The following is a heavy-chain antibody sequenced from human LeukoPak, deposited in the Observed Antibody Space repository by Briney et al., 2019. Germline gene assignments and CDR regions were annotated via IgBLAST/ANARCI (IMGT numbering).Heavy chain of an antibody. CDR2: IYYSGST. V-gene: IGHV4-59*01. D-gene: IGHD3-22*01. CDR1: GGSISSYY. CDR3: ARAPSPNYYDSSANGYYFDY. J-gene: IGHJ4*02. Sequence: SETLSLTCTVSGGSISSYYWSWIRQPPGKGLEWIGYIYYSGSTNYNPSLKSRVTISVDTSKNQFSLKLSSVTAADTAVYYCARAPSPNYYDSSANGYYFDYWGQGTLVTVSS.